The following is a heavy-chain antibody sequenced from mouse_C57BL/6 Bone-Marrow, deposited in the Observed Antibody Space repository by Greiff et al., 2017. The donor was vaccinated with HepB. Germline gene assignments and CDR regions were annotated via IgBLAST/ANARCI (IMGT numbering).Heavy chain of an antibody. CDR1: GYTFTSYW. J-gene: IGHJ4*01. CDR3: ARGGPYAMDY. Sequence: QVQLQQPGAEPVRPGSSVKLSCKASGYTFTSYWMHWVKQRPIQGLEWIGNIDPSDSETHYNQKFKDKATLTVDKSSSTAYMQLSSLTSEDSAVYYCARGGPYAMDYWGQGTSVTVSS. V-gene: IGHV1-52*01. CDR2: IDPSDSET.